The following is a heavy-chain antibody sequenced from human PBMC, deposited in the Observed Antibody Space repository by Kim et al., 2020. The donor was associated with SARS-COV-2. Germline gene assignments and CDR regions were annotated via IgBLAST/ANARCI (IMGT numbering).Heavy chain of an antibody. V-gene: IGHV3-21*01. CDR3: ARDIAAPKADYGMDV. D-gene: IGHD6-13*01. Sequence: DSVKGRFTISRDNAKNSLYLQMNSLRAEDTAVYYCARDIAAPKADYGMDVWGQGTTVTVSS. J-gene: IGHJ6*02.